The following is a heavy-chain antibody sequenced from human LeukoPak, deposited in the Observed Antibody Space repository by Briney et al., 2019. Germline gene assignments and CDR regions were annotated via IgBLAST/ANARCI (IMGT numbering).Heavy chain of an antibody. CDR3: ATDLSHSSGYHNNWFDP. J-gene: IGHJ5*02. CDR2: VDPEDGET. CDR1: GYTFTDYY. D-gene: IGHD3-22*01. Sequence: ASVKVSCKVSGYTFTDYYMHWVQQAPGKGLEWMGLVDPEDGETIYAEKFQGRVTITADTSTDTAYTELSSLRSEDTAVYYCATDLSHSSGYHNNWFDPWGQGTLVTVSS. V-gene: IGHV1-69-2*01.